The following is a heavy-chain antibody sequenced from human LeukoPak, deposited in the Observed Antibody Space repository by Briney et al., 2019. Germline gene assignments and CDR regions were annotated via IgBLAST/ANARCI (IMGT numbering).Heavy chain of an antibody. CDR1: GYTFTSYA. J-gene: IGHJ4*02. CDR2: INAGNGNT. D-gene: IGHD3-9*01. Sequence: ASVKVSCKASGYTFTSYAMHWVRQAPGQRLEWMGWINAGNGNTKYSQKFQGRVTITRDTSASTAYMELSSLRSEDTAVYYCARGVPGVRYFDWLSVHLDYWGQGTLVTVSS. V-gene: IGHV1-3*01. CDR3: ARGVPGVRYFDWLSVHLDY.